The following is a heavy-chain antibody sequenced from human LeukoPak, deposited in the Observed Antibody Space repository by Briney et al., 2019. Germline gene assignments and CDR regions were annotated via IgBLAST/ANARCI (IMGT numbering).Heavy chain of an antibody. Sequence: PGGPLRLSCAASGFTFSSYSMNWVRQAPGKGLEWVSSISSSSSYIYYADSVKGRFTISRDNAKNSLYLQMNSLRAEDTAVYYCARGDRWLQPYFDYWGQGTLVTVSS. D-gene: IGHD5-24*01. J-gene: IGHJ4*02. CDR3: ARGDRWLQPYFDY. V-gene: IGHV3-21*01. CDR2: ISSSSSYI. CDR1: GFTFSSYS.